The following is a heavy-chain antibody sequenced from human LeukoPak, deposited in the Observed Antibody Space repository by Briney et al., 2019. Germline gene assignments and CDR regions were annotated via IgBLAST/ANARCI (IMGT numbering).Heavy chain of an antibody. CDR2: IYTSGSI. CDR1: GGSISSYY. Sequence: SETLSLTCTVSGGSISSYYWSWIRQPAGKGLEWIGRIYTSGSITYNPSLKSRVSMSVDTSKNQFSLKLSSVTAADTAVYYCARGGFNYIARSKYYFDYWGQGTLVTVSS. D-gene: IGHD1-7*01. CDR3: ARGGFNYIARSKYYFDY. J-gene: IGHJ4*02. V-gene: IGHV4-4*07.